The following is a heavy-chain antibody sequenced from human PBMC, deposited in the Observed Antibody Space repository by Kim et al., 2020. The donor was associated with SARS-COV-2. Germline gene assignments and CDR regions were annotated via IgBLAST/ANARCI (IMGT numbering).Heavy chain of an antibody. CDR2: INTDTGNP. D-gene: IGHD3-16*02. Sequence: ASVKVSCKASGYTFTMNAISWVRQAPGQGLEWMGWINTDTGNPTYAQAFTRRFVFSVDTSVTTAYLQISSLEPEDTALYYRTRVIWGTYRYTDYWGQGTL. V-gene: IGHV7-4-1*02. CDR1: GYTFTMNA. J-gene: IGHJ4*02. CDR3: TRVIWGTYRYTDY.